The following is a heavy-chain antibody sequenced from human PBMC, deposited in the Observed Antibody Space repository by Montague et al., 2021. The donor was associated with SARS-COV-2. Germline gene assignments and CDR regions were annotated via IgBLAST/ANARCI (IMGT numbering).Heavy chain of an antibody. Sequence: SETLSLTCTVSGGSISAEYYHWSWLHQPPGQELEWIGNNYYTGNTYYNTTLESRVSISLDTSRDQYSLSLISLTAADTAVYYRARAGVGRRPGPLDYWGHGSTVTVSS. V-gene: IGHV4-39*01. D-gene: IGHD6-19*01. J-gene: IGHJ4*01. CDR1: GGSISAEYYH. CDR3: ARAGVGRRPGPLDY. CDR2: NYYTGNT.